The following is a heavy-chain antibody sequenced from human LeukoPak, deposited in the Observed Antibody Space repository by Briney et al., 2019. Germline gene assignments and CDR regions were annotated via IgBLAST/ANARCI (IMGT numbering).Heavy chain of an antibody. D-gene: IGHD6-19*01. CDR1: GGSFSGYY. J-gene: IGHJ4*02. Sequence: SETLSLTCDVYGGSFSGYYWSWIRQPPGKGLEWIGEINHRGSTNYNPSLKSRVTISVDTSKNQFSLKLTSVTAADAAVYYCARGGIVVATDYWGQGTLVTVSS. CDR2: INHRGST. CDR3: ARGGIVVATDY. V-gene: IGHV4-34*01.